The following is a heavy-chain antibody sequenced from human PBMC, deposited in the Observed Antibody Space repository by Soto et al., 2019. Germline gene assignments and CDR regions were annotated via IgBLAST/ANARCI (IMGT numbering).Heavy chain of an antibody. V-gene: IGHV4-31*03. J-gene: IGHJ5*02. CDR3: ARAADSSSSLCWFDP. D-gene: IGHD6-6*01. CDR1: GGSISSGGYY. Sequence: SETLSLTCTVSGGSISSGGYYWSSIRQHPGKGLEWIGYIYYSGSTYYNPSLKSRVTISVDTSKNQFSLKLSSVTAADTAVYYCARAADSSSSLCWFDPWGQGTLVTVSS. CDR2: IYYSGST.